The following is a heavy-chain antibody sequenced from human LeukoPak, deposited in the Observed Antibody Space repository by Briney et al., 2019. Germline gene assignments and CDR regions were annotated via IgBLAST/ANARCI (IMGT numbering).Heavy chain of an antibody. V-gene: IGHV3-21*01. CDR1: GFTFSSYS. Sequence: GGSLRLSCAASGFTFSSYSMNWVRQAPGKGLEWVSSISSSSIYIYYADSVKGRFTISRDNAKNSLYLQMNSLRAEYTAVYYCARRVVPAAMSDYWGQGTLVTVSS. CDR2: ISSSSIYI. J-gene: IGHJ4*02. D-gene: IGHD2-2*01. CDR3: ARRVVPAAMSDY.